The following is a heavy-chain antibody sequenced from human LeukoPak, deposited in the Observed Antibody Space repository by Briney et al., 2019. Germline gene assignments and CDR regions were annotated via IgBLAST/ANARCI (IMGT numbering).Heavy chain of an antibody. CDR1: GYTFSSHG. CDR2: IWYDGSDK. CDR3: ARLWGSVSGYFDY. J-gene: IGHJ4*02. D-gene: IGHD2-21*01. V-gene: IGHV3-33*01. Sequence: PGRSLRLSCAVSGYTFSSHGMHWVRQAQGKGLEWVAAIWYDGSDKYYADSVKGRFTISRDNSKNMLYLQMDSLRAEDTALYYCARLWGSVSGYFDYWGQGTLVTVSS.